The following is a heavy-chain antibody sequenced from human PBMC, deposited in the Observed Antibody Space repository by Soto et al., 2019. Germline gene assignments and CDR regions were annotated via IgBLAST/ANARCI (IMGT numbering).Heavy chain of an antibody. CDR3: ARHQGRYDDILTGFDY. J-gene: IGHJ4*02. V-gene: IGHV4-39*01. CDR2: IDYSGTT. D-gene: IGHD3-9*01. Sequence: QLQLQESGPGLVKPSETLSLTCTVSDGSVSSSDYYWGWIRRPPGKGLEWLGSIDYSGTTYYNPPLNSRVTISVDSSEHQFSLKLTSVTAADTAVYYCARHQGRYDDILTGFDYWGQGALVTVSS. CDR1: DGSVSSSDYY.